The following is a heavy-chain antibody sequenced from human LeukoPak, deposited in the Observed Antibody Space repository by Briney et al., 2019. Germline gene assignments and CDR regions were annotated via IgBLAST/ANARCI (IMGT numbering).Heavy chain of an antibody. CDR2: ISAYNGNT. Sequence: ASVKVSCKASGYTFTSYGISWVRQAPGQGLEWMGWISAYNGNTNYAQKLQGRVTMTTDTSTSTAYMELRSLRSDDTAVYYCARDPARIAVAVNLNYFDYWGQGTLVTVSS. CDR3: ARDPARIAVAVNLNYFDY. J-gene: IGHJ4*02. V-gene: IGHV1-18*01. D-gene: IGHD6-19*01. CDR1: GYTFTSYG.